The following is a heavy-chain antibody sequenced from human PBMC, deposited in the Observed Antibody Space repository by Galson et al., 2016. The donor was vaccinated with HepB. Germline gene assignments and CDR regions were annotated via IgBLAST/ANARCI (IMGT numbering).Heavy chain of an antibody. D-gene: IGHD6-13*01. CDR1: GYTFTSYG. CDR3: AGSIAAATLDH. V-gene: IGHV1-18*01. Sequence: SVKVSCKASGYTFTSYGISWVRQAPGQGFEWMGWISAYNGNTTYAQKLQGRVTMTTDTSTSTAYMELRSLRSDDTAVYYCAGSIAAATLDHWGQGTQVTVSS. J-gene: IGHJ4*02. CDR2: ISAYNGNT.